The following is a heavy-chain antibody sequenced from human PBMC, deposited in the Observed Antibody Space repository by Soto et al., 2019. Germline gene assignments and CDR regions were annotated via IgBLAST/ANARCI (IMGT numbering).Heavy chain of an antibody. V-gene: IGHV3-23*01. Sequence: GGSLRLSCIVSGFTFSNSVMNWVRLPQGEGQGRDSMISGSGGSTSYADSVQGRFGISRDNARNTLFLQMNSLRVEDTAVYYCAGSYYSGDYWGQGTMVTVSS. J-gene: IGHJ1*01. CDR3: AGSYYSGDY. CDR1: GFTFSNSV. D-gene: IGHD3-10*01. CDR2: ISGSGGST.